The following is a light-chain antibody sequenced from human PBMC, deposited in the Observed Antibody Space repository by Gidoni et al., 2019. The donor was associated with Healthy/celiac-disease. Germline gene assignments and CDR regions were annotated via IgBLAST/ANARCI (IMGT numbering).Light chain of an antibody. Sequence: DSKMTQEPSTLSASVGDRVTITCRASQSISSWLDWYQQKPGKAPKRLIYKASSLESGVPSRFSGSGSGTEFTLTISSLQPDDFATYYCQQYNSYSYTFXQXTKLEIK. CDR3: QQYNSYSYT. CDR1: QSISSW. CDR2: KAS. J-gene: IGKJ2*01. V-gene: IGKV1-5*03.